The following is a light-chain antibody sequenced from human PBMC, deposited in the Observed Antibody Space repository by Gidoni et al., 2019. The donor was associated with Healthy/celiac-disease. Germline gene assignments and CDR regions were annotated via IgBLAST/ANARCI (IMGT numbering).Light chain of an antibody. CDR2: WAS. J-gene: IGKJ1*01. CDR1: QSVLYSSNNKNY. V-gene: IGKV4-1*01. Sequence: DIVMTQSPDSLAVSLGESATINCKSSQSVLYSSNNKNYLAWYQQRPGQPPKLLIYWASTRESGVPDRFSGSGSGTDFTLTISSLQAEEVAVYYCQQYYSTPQTFGQGTKVEIK. CDR3: QQYYSTPQT.